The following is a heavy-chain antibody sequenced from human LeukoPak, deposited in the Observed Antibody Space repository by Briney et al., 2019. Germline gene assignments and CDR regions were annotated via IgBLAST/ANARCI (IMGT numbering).Heavy chain of an antibody. CDR3: AKDRDTIPYDIGYD. V-gene: IGHV3-23*01. D-gene: IGHD3-9*01. CDR1: GFTFSTYA. CDR2: ISGSDSNT. J-gene: IGHJ4*02. Sequence: GGSLRLSCAGSGFTFSTYAMSWVRQAPRKGLEWVSAISGSDSNTYYADSVKGRFTISRDNSKNTLYLQMNSLRAEDTAVYYCAKDRDTIPYDIGYDWGQGTLVTVSS.